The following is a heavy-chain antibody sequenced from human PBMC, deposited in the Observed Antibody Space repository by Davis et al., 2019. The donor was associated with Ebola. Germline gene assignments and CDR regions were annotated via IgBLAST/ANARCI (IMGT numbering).Heavy chain of an antibody. CDR3: ARDHRKIWRDFDY. D-gene: IGHD5-24*01. V-gene: IGHV3-7*01. J-gene: IGHJ4*02. CDR1: GFTFSTYW. Sequence: GGSLRLSCAASGFTFSTYWMSCVRQAPGKGLEWVANIKQDGSEKYYVDSVKGRFTISRDNAKNSLYLQMNSLRAEDTAVYYCARDHRKIWRDFDYWGQGTLVTVSS. CDR2: IKQDGSEK.